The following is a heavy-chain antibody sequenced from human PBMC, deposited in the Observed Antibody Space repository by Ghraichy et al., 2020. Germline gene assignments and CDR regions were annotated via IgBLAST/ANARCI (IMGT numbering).Heavy chain of an antibody. D-gene: IGHD3-10*01. CDR1: GYTFTSYD. J-gene: IGHJ4*02. CDR3: ARGRVIYGSGSYYNFDY. Sequence: ASVKVSCKASGYTFTSYDINWVRQATGQGLEWMGWMNPNSGNTGYAQKFQGRVTMTRNTSISTAYMELSSLRSEDTAVYYCARGRVIYGSGSYYNFDYWGQGTLVTVSS. CDR2: MNPNSGNT. V-gene: IGHV1-8*02.